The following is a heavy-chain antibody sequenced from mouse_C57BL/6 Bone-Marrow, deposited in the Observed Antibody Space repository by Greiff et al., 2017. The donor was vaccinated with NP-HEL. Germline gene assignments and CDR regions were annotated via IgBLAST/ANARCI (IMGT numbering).Heavy chain of an antibody. CDR3: ARQNYSNYVNYAMDY. D-gene: IGHD2-5*01. CDR2: ISSGGSYT. Sequence: EVKLVESGGDLVKPGGSLKLSCAASGFTFSSYGMSWVRQTPDKRLEWVATISSGGSYTYYPDSVKGRFTISRDNAKNTLYLQMSSLKSEDTAMYYCARQNYSNYVNYAMDYWGQGTSVTVSS. V-gene: IGHV5-6*01. J-gene: IGHJ4*01. CDR1: GFTFSSYG.